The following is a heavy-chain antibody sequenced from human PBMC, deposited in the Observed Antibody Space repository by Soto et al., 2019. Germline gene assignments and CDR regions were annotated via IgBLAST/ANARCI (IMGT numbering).Heavy chain of an antibody. Sequence: QVQLQESGPGLVKPSQTLSLNCTVSGGSISSGGYYWSWIRQHPGTGLEWIGYIYYSGSTYYNPSLKSRVTISVDTSKNQFSLKLSSVTAADTAVYYCASMAQTVVPAAIYGMDVWGQGTTVTVSS. CDR2: IYYSGST. J-gene: IGHJ6*02. V-gene: IGHV4-31*03. D-gene: IGHD2-2*02. CDR3: ASMAQTVVPAAIYGMDV. CDR1: GGSISSGGYY.